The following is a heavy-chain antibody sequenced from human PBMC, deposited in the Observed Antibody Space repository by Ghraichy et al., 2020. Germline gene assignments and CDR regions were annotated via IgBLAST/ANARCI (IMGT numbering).Heavy chain of an antibody. CDR1: GYTFTSYG. CDR2: ISAYNGNT. V-gene: IGHV1-18*04. Sequence: ASVKVSCKASGYTFTSYGISWVRQAPGQGLEWMGWISAYNGNTNYAQKLQGRVTMTTDTSTSTAYMELRSLRSDDTAVYYCARAEQQLVPYYYYYGMDVWGQGTTVTVSS. D-gene: IGHD6-13*01. J-gene: IGHJ6*02. CDR3: ARAEQQLVPYYYYYGMDV.